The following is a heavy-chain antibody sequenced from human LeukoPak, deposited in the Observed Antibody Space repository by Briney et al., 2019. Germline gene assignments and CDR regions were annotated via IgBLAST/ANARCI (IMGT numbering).Heavy chain of an antibody. J-gene: IGHJ4*02. CDR3: ARVSGSYHGHNDY. CDR2: INPSGGST. Sequence: ASVKVSSKASGYTFTSYYMHWVRQAPGQGLAWMEIINPSGGSTSYAQKFQGRVTMTRDTSTSTVYMELSSLRSEDTAVYYCARVSGSYHGHNDYWGQGTLVTVSS. D-gene: IGHD1-26*01. CDR1: GYTFTSYY. V-gene: IGHV1-46*01.